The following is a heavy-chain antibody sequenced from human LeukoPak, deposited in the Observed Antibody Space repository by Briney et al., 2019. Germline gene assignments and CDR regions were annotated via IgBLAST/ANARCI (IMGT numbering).Heavy chain of an antibody. V-gene: IGHV3-30-3*01. Sequence: GRSLRLSRAASGFTFSSYAMHWVRQAPGKGLEWVAVISYDGSNKYYADSVKGRFTISRDNSKNTLYLQMNSLRAEDTAVYYCARSQGPYDSSGYYYVPYWGQGTLVTVSS. CDR1: GFTFSSYA. CDR2: ISYDGSNK. D-gene: IGHD3-22*01. CDR3: ARSQGPYDSSGYYYVPY. J-gene: IGHJ4*02.